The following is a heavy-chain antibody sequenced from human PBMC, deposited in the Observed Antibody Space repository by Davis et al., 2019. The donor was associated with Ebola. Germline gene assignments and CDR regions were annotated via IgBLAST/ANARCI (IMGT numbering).Heavy chain of an antibody. CDR1: GLTFSNAW. V-gene: IGHV3-15*01. CDR2: IKSETDGGTA. J-gene: IGHJ6*03. CDR3: TNMDV. Sequence: GGSLRLSFAASGLTFSNAWRSWVRQAPGKGLEWVGRIKSETDGGTADYAAPVKGRFTISRDDPRNTVYLQMNSLKIDDTAVYYCTNMDVWGKGTTVIVSS.